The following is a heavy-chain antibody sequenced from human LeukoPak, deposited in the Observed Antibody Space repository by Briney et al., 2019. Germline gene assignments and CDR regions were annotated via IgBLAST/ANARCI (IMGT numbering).Heavy chain of an antibody. J-gene: IGHJ5*02. Sequence: SETLSLTCTVSGGSIRSYCWSWIRQSPGKGLEWIGYIHYSGNTNYNPSLKSRVTMSEDTSKNQVSLKLSSVTAADTAVYYCARAFRDSGSYDWFDPWGQGTLVIVSS. D-gene: IGHD1-26*01. CDR3: ARAFRDSGSYDWFDP. CDR2: IHYSGNT. CDR1: GGSIRSYC. V-gene: IGHV4-59*01.